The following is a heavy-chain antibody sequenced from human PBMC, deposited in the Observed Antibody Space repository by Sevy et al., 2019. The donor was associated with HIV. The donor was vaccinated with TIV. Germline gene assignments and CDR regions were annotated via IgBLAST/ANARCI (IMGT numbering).Heavy chain of an antibody. CDR2: TYYRSKWYN. CDR1: GDSVSSNSAA. CDR3: ARDHSPLGDWFDP. J-gene: IGHJ5*02. Sequence: SQTLSLTCAISGDSVSSNSAAWNWIRQSPSRGLEWLGRTYYRSKWYNDYAVSVKSRITTNPENSKNQFSLQLNSVTPEDTAVYYCARDHSPLGDWFDPWGQGTLVTVSS. D-gene: IGHD3-16*01. V-gene: IGHV6-1*01.